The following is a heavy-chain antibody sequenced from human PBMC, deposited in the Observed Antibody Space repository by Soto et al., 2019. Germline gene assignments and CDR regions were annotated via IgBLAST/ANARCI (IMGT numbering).Heavy chain of an antibody. CDR1: GGSISSGGYY. CDR3: ARGDYNSYAFDI. CDR2: IYYSGST. V-gene: IGHV4-31*03. J-gene: IGHJ3*02. D-gene: IGHD4-4*01. Sequence: QVQLQESGPGLVKPSQTLSLTCTVSGGSISSGGYYWSWIRQHPGKGLEWIGYIYYSGSTYYNPSLQRRVTISVDTSKNQFSLRLSSVTAADTAVYYCARGDYNSYAFDIWGQGTMVTVSS.